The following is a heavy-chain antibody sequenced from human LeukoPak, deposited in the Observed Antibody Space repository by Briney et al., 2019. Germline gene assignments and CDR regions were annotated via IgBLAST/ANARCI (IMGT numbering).Heavy chain of an antibody. D-gene: IGHD3-10*01. V-gene: IGHV3-15*01. CDR3: SGITMVRGVRYYFDY. CDR2: IKSKTDGCTT. Sequence: GGSLRLSCAASGFTFSNAWMSWVRQAAGKGLEWVGRIKSKTDGCTTDYAAPVKGRFTISRDDSKNTLYLQMNSLKTEDTAVYYCSGITMVRGVRYYFDYWGQGTLVTVSS. CDR1: GFTFSNAW. J-gene: IGHJ4*02.